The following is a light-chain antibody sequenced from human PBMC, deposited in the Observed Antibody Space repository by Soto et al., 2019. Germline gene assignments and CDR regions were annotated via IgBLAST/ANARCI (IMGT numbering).Light chain of an antibody. CDR3: QQSYSTPYT. CDR1: QSISSY. V-gene: IGKV1-39*01. J-gene: IGKJ2*01. CDR2: AAS. Sequence: DIQMTQSPSSLSASVGDRVTITCRASQSISSYLNWYQQKPGKAPKLLIYAASSLQIGVPSRFSGSGSGTDFTLTISSLQPEDFATYYCQQSYSTPYTFGQGTKLE.